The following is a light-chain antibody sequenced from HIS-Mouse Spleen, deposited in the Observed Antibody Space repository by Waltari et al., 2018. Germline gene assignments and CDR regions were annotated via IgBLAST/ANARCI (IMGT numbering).Light chain of an antibody. CDR3: AAWDDSLSGPV. V-gene: IGLV3-1*01. Sequence: SSELTQPPPVSVSPGQTASITCSGDKLGDKYACWYQQKPGQSPVLVIYQDSKRPSGIPERFSGSNSGNTATLTISGLRSEDEADYYCAAWDDSLSGPVFGGGTKLTVL. CDR1: KLGDKY. J-gene: IGLJ3*02. CDR2: QDS.